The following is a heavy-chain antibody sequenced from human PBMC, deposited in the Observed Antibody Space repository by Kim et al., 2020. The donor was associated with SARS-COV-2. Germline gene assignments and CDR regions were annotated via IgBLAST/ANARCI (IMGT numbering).Heavy chain of an antibody. CDR2: IIPIFGTA. D-gene: IGHD4-17*01. J-gene: IGHJ3*01. CDR3: ARMGIENYGGTLER. CDR1: GGTFSSYA. Sequence: SVKVSCKASGGTFSSYAISWVRQAPGQGLEWMGGIIPIFGTANYAQKFQGRVTITADESTSTAYMELSSLRSEDTAVYYCARMGIENYGGTLERWGQGTMVTVSS. V-gene: IGHV1-69*13.